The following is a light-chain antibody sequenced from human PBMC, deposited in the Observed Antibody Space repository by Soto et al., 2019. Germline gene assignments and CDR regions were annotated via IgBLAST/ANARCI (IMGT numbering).Light chain of an antibody. CDR2: GAS. J-gene: IGKJ1*01. V-gene: IGKV3-15*01. Sequence: EIVMTQSPATLSVSPGERATLSGRASQSVSSNLAGYQQKPGQAPRLLIYGASTRATGIPARFSGSGSGTEFTLTISSLQSEDFAVYYCQQYNNWPQTFGQGTKVDIK. CDR1: QSVSSN. CDR3: QQYNNWPQT.